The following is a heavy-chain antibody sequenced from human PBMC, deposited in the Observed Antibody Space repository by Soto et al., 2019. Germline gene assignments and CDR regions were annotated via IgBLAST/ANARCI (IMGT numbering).Heavy chain of an antibody. CDR2: ISNRGTYT. J-gene: IGHJ4*02. D-gene: IGHD6-25*01. V-gene: IGHV3-11*06. CDR1: TFTFKDYY. CDR3: ARAAGSPLYMFDS. Sequence: PGGSLRLSCTASTFTFKDYYMTWIRQAPGKGLEWTSYISNRGTYTHYADSVKGRFTISRDNDKKSVYLHMSSLRAEDTALYYCARAAGSPLYMFDSWGQGTQVTVSS.